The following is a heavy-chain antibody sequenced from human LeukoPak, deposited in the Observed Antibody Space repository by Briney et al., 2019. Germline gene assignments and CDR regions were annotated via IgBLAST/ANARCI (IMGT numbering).Heavy chain of an antibody. CDR2: IYPGDSDT. J-gene: IGHJ5*02. Sequence: GESLKISXKGSGYSFITYWIGWVRQMPGKGLEWMGIIYPGDSDTRYSPSFQGQVTISADKSISTAYLQWSSLKASDTAMYYCARGIYCSSTSCSHWFDPWGQGTLVTVSS. D-gene: IGHD2-2*01. CDR3: ARGIYCSSTSCSHWFDP. CDR1: GYSFITYW. V-gene: IGHV5-51*01.